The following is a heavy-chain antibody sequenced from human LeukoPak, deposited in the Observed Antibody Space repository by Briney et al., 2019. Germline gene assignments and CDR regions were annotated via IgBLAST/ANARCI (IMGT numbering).Heavy chain of an antibody. CDR3: ARHIGGGIEDMDV. CDR2: IYVTGT. J-gene: IGHJ6*03. CDR1: GGSIDTYY. Sequence: SETLSLTCTVSGGSIDTYYWSWVRQSPGTGLEWIGYIYVTGTRYNPYLQSRVTISVDRSRNQFFLKMTSVTAADTAVYYCARHIGGGIEDMDVWGRGTKVSVS. D-gene: IGHD3-16*02. V-gene: IGHV4-59*08.